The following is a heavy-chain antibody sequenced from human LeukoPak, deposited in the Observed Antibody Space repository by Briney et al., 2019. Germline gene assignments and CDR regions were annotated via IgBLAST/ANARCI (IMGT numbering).Heavy chain of an antibody. Sequence: ASVKVSCKASGYTFTGYYMHWVRQAHGQGLEWMGWINPNSGGTNYAQKFQGWVTMTRDTSISTAYMELSRLRSDDTAVYYCARDQYYGSGSSAMDVWGKGTTVTVSS. D-gene: IGHD3-10*01. V-gene: IGHV1-2*04. CDR2: INPNSGGT. CDR1: GYTFTGYY. J-gene: IGHJ6*03. CDR3: ARDQYYGSGSSAMDV.